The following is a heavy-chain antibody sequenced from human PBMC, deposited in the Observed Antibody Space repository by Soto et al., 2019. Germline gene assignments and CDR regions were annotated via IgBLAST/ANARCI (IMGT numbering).Heavy chain of an antibody. CDR1: GYTFTNYG. Sequence: ASVKVSCKASGYTFTNYGFSWVRQAPGQGLEWMGWISGYNGNTNYAQKLQGRVTMTTDTSTSTAYMELRSLRSDDTAVYYCARAVTSYYYDSSGYAWIDYWGQGPLVTVSS. J-gene: IGHJ4*02. CDR2: ISGYNGNT. CDR3: ARAVTSYYYDSSGYAWIDY. V-gene: IGHV1-18*01. D-gene: IGHD3-22*01.